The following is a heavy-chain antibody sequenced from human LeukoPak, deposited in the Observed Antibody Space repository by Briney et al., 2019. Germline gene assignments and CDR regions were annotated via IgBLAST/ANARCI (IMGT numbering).Heavy chain of an antibody. V-gene: IGHV3-21*01. J-gene: IGHJ3*02. Sequence: GGSLRLSCAASGFTLSSYSMNWVRQAPGKGLEWVSSISISSNYIYYSDSVKGRFTISRDNAKNSLYLQVNSLRAEDTAVYYCARGSRFGVVERDAFDIWGLGTMVTVSS. D-gene: IGHD3-3*01. CDR1: GFTLSSYS. CDR2: ISISSNYI. CDR3: ARGSRFGVVERDAFDI.